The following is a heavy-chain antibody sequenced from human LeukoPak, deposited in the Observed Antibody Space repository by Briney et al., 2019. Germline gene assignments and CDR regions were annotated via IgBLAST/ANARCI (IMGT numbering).Heavy chain of an antibody. CDR2: ICTAGDT. CDR1: GVTFSSYD. D-gene: IGHD3-3*01. J-gene: IGHJ5*02. V-gene: IGHV3-13*01. CDR3: ARGSGPFTIFGSGGYNWFDP. Sequence: PGGSLRLSCAASGVTFSSYDMHWVRHAPGKGLEWDSAICTAGDTYYPGSVKGRFTISRENAKNSLYLQMNSLRAGDTAVYYCARGSGPFTIFGSGGYNWFDPWGQGTLGTVS.